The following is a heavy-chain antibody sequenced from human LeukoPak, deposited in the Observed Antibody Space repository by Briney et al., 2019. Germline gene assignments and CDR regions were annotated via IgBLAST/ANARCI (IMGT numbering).Heavy chain of an antibody. Sequence: GGSQRLSCAASGFTFSSYAMNWVRQAPGKRLEWVSYISSRSDSVYYADSVKGRFTISRDNAENSLYLQMNSLRDEDTAVYYCARAMRSGYDYWGQGTLVTVSS. CDR1: GFTFSSYA. CDR3: ARAMRSGYDY. CDR2: ISSRSDSV. V-gene: IGHV3-48*02. J-gene: IGHJ4*02. D-gene: IGHD5-12*01.